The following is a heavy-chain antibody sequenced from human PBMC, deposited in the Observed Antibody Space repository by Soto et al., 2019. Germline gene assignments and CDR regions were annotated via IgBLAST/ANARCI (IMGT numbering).Heavy chain of an antibody. CDR3: ERVSSGRQYYGMDV. Sequence: PGGSLRLSCTPSGFIFSDYSMNWVRQAPGKGLGGISYITTTRSTMYYADSVKGRFTISRDNAKNSLYLQMNSLRDEDTAVYYCERVSSGRQYYGMDVWGQGTTVTVSS. J-gene: IGHJ6*02. CDR2: ITTTRSTM. D-gene: IGHD3-22*01. V-gene: IGHV3-48*02. CDR1: GFIFSDYS.